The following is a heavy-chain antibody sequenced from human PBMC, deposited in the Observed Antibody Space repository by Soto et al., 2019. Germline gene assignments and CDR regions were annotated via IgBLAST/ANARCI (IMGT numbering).Heavy chain of an antibody. Sequence: PSETLSLTCTVSGGSISSGGYYWSWIRQHPGKGLEWIGYIYYSGSTYYNPSLKSRVTISVDTSKNQFSLKLSSVTAADTAVYYCARELNYGDSYYFDYWGQGTLVTVSS. V-gene: IGHV4-31*03. CDR1: GGSISSGGYY. CDR2: IYYSGST. D-gene: IGHD4-17*01. CDR3: ARELNYGDSYYFDY. J-gene: IGHJ4*02.